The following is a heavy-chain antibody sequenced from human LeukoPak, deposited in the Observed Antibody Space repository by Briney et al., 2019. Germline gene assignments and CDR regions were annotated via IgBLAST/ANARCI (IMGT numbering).Heavy chain of an antibody. CDR2: IYYSGST. V-gene: IGHV4-59*01. D-gene: IGHD3-3*01. J-gene: IGHJ6*03. CDR3: ARGMTYYDFWSGYQTDYCYYYMDV. Sequence: PSETLSLTCTVSGGSISSYYWSWIRQPPGKGLEWIGYIYYSGSTNYNPSLKSRVTISVDTSKNQFSLKLSSVNAADTAVYYCARGMTYYDFWSGYQTDYCYYYMDVWGKGTTVTVSS. CDR1: GGSISSYY.